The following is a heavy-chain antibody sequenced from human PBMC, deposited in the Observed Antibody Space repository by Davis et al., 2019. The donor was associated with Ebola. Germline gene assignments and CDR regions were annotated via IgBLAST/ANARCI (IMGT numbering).Heavy chain of an antibody. CDR2: IYYSGST. CDR1: GGSISSYY. J-gene: IGHJ6*04. CDR3: ARPAPGRDYYYYGMDV. V-gene: IGHV4-59*12. Sequence: MPSETLSLTCTVSGGSISSYYWSWIRQPPGKGLEWIGYIYYSGSTNYSPSLRSRVTISVDTSRSKFSLKLSSVTAADTAVYYCARPAPGRDYYYYGMDVWGKGTTVTVSS.